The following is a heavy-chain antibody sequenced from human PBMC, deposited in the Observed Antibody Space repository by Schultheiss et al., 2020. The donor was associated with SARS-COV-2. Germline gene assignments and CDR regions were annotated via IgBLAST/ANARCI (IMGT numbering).Heavy chain of an antibody. J-gene: IGHJ4*02. CDR1: GFTFSSYG. Sequence: GGSLRLSCAASGFTFSSYGMHWVRQAPGKGLEWVSSISSSSSYIYYADSVKGRFTISRDNAKNSLYLQMNSLRAEDTAVYYCAKEYSGSYTRGSNWGQGTLVTVSS. CDR2: ISSSSSYI. D-gene: IGHD1-26*01. V-gene: IGHV3-21*01. CDR3: AKEYSGSYTRGSN.